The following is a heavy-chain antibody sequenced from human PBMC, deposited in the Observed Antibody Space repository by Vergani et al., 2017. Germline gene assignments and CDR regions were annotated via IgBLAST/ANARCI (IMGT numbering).Heavy chain of an antibody. J-gene: IGHJ4*02. V-gene: IGHV3-23*01. CDR2: LTGGGGST. Sequence: EVQLLESGGSLKQPGGSVRLFCAASGFTFSTYAMHWVRQAPGKGLEWVSALTGGGGSTYYADSFKGRFIISRDNSRDTLYLQMNSLRPENTATYYCVKDAVSYENFFDSWGRGTLVTVSS. CDR3: VKDAVSYENFFDS. CDR1: GFTFSTYA. D-gene: IGHD1-26*01.